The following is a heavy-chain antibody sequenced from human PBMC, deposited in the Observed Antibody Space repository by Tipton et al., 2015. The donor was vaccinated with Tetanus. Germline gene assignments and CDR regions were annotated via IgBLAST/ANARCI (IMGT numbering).Heavy chain of an antibody. CDR2: IYYTGNT. CDR1: GGSIRSGGYY. CDR3: ARDRGFTTYNYFDP. V-gene: IGHV4-31*03. Sequence: TLSLTCTVSGGSIRSGGYYWTWIRQHPERGLEWIGYIYYTGNTYYNPSLKSRVTMSIDTSKNQFSLNLRSVTAADTAVYYCARDRGFTTYNYFDPWGQGTLVTVSS. D-gene: IGHD3-22*01. J-gene: IGHJ5*02.